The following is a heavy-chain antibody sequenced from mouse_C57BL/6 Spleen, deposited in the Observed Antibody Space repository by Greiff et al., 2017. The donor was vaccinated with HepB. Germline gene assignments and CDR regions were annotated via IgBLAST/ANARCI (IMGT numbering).Heavy chain of an antibody. CDR2: IYPGDGDT. CDR3: ELYYDYDVKGSWFAY. Sequence: QVQLKQSGPELVKPGASVKISCKASGYAFSSSWMNWVKQRPGKGLEWIGRIYPGDGDTNYNGKFKGKATLTADKSSSTAYMQLSSLTSEDSAVYFCELYYDYDVKGSWFAYWGQGTLVTVSA. V-gene: IGHV1-82*01. D-gene: IGHD2-4*01. CDR1: GYAFSSSW. J-gene: IGHJ3*01.